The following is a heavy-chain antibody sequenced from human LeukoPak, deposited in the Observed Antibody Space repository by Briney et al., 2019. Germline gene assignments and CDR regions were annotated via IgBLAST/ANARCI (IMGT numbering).Heavy chain of an antibody. V-gene: IGHV1-69*04. CDR1: GGTFSSYA. J-gene: IGHJ4*02. Sequence: ASVKVSCKASGGTFSSYAISWVRQAPGQGLEWMGRIIPILGIANYAQKFQGRVTITADKSTSTAYMELSSLRSEDTAVYYCARGLHWHCSSTSCYTIGRMVWDYWGQGTLVTVSS. CDR2: IIPILGIA. CDR3: ARGLHWHCSSTSCYTIGRMVWDY. D-gene: IGHD2-2*02.